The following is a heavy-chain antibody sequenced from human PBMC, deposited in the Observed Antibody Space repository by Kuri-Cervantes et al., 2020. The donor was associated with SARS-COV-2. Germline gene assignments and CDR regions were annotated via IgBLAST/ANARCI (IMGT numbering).Heavy chain of an antibody. V-gene: IGHV1-2*06. CDR1: GYTFTSYY. D-gene: IGHD4-23*01. Sequence: VKVSCKASGYTFTSYYMHWVRQAPGQGLEWMGRINPNSGGTNYAQKFQGRVTMTRDTSISTAYMELSKLRSDDTAVYYCARDPGGLDAFDIWGQGTMVTVSS. CDR2: INPNSGGT. CDR3: ARDPGGLDAFDI. J-gene: IGHJ3*02.